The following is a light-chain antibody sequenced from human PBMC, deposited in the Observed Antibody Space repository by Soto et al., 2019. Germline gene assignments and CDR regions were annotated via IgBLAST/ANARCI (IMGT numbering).Light chain of an antibody. CDR3: QQRSNWPT. J-gene: IGKJ1*01. V-gene: IGKV3D-20*02. Sequence: EIVLTQSPSTLSLSPGERATLSCRAGQSLSSNFLAWYQQKPGQPPRLLIYDSSTRATGFPDRFSGSGSGTDFTLTISSLEPGDFAVYYCQQRSNWPTFGQGTKVDIK. CDR1: QSLSSNF. CDR2: DSS.